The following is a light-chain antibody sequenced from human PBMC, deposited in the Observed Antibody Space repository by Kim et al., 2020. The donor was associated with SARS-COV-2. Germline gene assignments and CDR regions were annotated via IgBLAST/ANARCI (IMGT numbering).Light chain of an antibody. CDR1: QSLSTRY. J-gene: IGKJ2*01. V-gene: IGKV3-20*01. Sequence: IVLTQSPDTLSLSPGDRATLSCRASQSLSTRYLAWYQQKPGQSPRLLIYGASSRATGIPDRYRGSGSGTDFALTISRLEPEDFAVYYCQQYESPPNNVGQGTKLEI. CDR3: QQYESPPNN. CDR2: GAS.